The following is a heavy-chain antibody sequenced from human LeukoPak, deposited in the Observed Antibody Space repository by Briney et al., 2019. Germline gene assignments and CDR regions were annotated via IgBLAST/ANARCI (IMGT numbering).Heavy chain of an antibody. V-gene: IGHV3-33*08. Sequence: PGGSLRLSCAASGFTLGSANAMTWVRQAPGKGLEWVAVIWYDGSNKYYADSVKGRFTISRDNSKNTLYLQTNSLRAEDTAVYYCARDKVWPDYYYYGMDVWGQGTTVTVSS. J-gene: IGHJ6*02. CDR3: ARDKVWPDYYYYGMDV. CDR1: GFTLGSANA. CDR2: IWYDGSNK.